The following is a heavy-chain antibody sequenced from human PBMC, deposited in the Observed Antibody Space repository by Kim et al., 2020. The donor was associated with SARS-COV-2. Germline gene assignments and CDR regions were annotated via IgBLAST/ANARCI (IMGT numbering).Heavy chain of an antibody. Sequence: SETLSLTCTVSGGSISSSSYYWGWIRQPPGKGLEWIGSIYYSGSTYYNPSLKSRVTISVDTSKNQFSLKLSSVTAADTAVYYCATYSSSSGHFDYWGQGTLVTVSS. CDR3: ATYSSSSGHFDY. CDR2: IYYSGST. D-gene: IGHD6-6*01. V-gene: IGHV4-39*01. CDR1: GGSISSSSYY. J-gene: IGHJ4*02.